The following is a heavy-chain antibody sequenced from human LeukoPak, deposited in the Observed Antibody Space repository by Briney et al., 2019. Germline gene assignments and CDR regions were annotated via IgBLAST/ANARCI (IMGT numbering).Heavy chain of an antibody. Sequence: GGSLRLSCAASGFTFSSYGMHWVRQAPGKGLEWVAVISYDGSNKYYADSVKGRFTISRDNSKNTLYLQMNSLRAEGTAVYYCAKDSGSYSDAFDIWGQGTMVTVSS. CDR1: GFTFSSYG. CDR2: ISYDGSNK. J-gene: IGHJ3*02. D-gene: IGHD1-26*01. CDR3: AKDSGSYSDAFDI. V-gene: IGHV3-30*18.